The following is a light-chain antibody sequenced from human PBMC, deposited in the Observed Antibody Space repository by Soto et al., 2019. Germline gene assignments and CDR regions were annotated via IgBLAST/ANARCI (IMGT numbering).Light chain of an antibody. J-gene: IGLJ2*01. CDR2: DNN. CDR3: GTWDTSLSAWV. V-gene: IGLV1-51*01. Sequence: QSVLTQAPSVSAAPGPKVTISCSGSSSNIGNNYVSWYQQLPGTAPKLLICDNNNRPSGVPDRFSASKSGTSATLDITGLQTGDEADYYCGTWDTSLSAWVFGGGTKLTVL. CDR1: SSNIGNNY.